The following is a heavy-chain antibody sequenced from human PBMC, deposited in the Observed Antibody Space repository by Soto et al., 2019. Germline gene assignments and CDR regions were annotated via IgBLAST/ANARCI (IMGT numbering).Heavy chain of an antibody. V-gene: IGHV3-23*01. CDR1: GFTFSRFT. CDR3: AKSEGGIAAAAPFDY. CDR2: INSSGGST. Sequence: PGGSLRLSCAASGFTFSRFTMSWVRQAPGKGLEWVSGINSSGGSTYYADSVKGRFTISRDNSKNTLYLQMNSLRAEDTAVYYCAKSEGGIAAAAPFDYWGQGTLVTVSS. D-gene: IGHD6-13*01. J-gene: IGHJ4*02.